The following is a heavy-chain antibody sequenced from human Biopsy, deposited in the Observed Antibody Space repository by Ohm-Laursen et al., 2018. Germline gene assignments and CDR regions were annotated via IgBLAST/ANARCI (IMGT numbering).Heavy chain of an antibody. J-gene: IGHJ2*01. CDR3: ARDRGYYSDRTVPGYFDL. D-gene: IGHD3-22*01. CDR2: VYYTGST. CDR1: GDSISSYY. Sequence: GTLSLTCSVSGDSISSYYWSWIRQPPGKGLQWIGYVYYTGSTDYNPSLQSRVTISVDTSKNHFSLRLWSVTPADTAIYYCARDRGYYSDRTVPGYFDLWGRGTLVTVSS. V-gene: IGHV4-59*01.